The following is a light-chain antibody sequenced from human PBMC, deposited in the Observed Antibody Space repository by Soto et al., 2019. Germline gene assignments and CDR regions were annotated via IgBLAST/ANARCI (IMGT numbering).Light chain of an antibody. CDR3: QQSYSSPWT. Sequence: IQMTQSPSSLSASVGDRVTIPCRASQGIVRWLAWYQQKPGKAPKLLIYAAFTLQTWVSSRCIGSGAGTDFTLTISSLQPEDFETYYCQQSYSSPWTFGQGTKVYIK. J-gene: IGKJ1*01. CDR1: QGIVRW. V-gene: IGKV1-39*01. CDR2: AAF.